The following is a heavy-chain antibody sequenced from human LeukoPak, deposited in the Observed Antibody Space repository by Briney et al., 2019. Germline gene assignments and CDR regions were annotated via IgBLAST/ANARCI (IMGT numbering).Heavy chain of an antibody. CDR3: AHGTTSSPVDY. D-gene: IGHD1-1*01. Sequence: NESGPTLVKPTQTLTLTCTFSGFSLSTSGVGVGWIRQTSGQALEWLALIYWDDDKRYSPSQKSRLTITKDTSKNLVVLTMTNMDPGDTATYYCAHGTTSSPVDYWGQGTLVTVSS. CDR1: GFSLSTSGVG. V-gene: IGHV2-5*02. J-gene: IGHJ4*02. CDR2: IYWDDDK.